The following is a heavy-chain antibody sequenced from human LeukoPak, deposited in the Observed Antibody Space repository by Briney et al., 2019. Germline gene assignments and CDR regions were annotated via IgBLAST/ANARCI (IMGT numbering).Heavy chain of an antibody. D-gene: IGHD3-22*01. Sequence: SETLSLTCAVSGYSISSGYYWGWIRPPPGKGLEWIASIYHSGSTYYNPSLKSRVTISVDMSKNQFSLKLSSVTAADTAVYYCARVVADPDTSGYFYPWYFDLWGRGTLVTVSS. CDR2: IYHSGST. CDR3: ARVVADPDTSGYFYPWYFDL. V-gene: IGHV4-38-2*01. J-gene: IGHJ2*01. CDR1: GYSISSGYY.